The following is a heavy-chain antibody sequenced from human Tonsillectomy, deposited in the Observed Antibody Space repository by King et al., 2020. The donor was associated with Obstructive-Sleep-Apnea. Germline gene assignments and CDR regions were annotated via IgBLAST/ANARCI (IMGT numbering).Heavy chain of an antibody. CDR1: GLTFSSYA. CDR3: AKDPHVTGTGPFDY. J-gene: IGHJ4*02. CDR2: ISGSGGST. Sequence: VQLVESGGGLVQPGGSLRLSRAASGLTFSSYAMSWVRQAPGKGLEWVSAISGSGGSTYYADSVKGRFTISRDNSENTLYLQMNSLRAEDTAVYYCAKDPHVTGTGPFDYWGQGTLVTVSS. D-gene: IGHD6-19*01. V-gene: IGHV3-23*04.